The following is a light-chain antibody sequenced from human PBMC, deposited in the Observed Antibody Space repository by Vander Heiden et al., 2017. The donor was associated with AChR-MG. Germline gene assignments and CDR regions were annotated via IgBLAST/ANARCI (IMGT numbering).Light chain of an antibody. V-gene: IGKV1-6*01. Sequence: AIQMTQSPSSLSASVGDRVPITCRASQGIRNDLGWYQQKPGKAPKLLIYAASSLQSGVPSRFSGSGSGTDFTLTISSLQPEYFATYYCLQDYNYPWTFGQGTKVEIK. CDR2: AAS. J-gene: IGKJ1*01. CDR3: LQDYNYPWT. CDR1: QGIRND.